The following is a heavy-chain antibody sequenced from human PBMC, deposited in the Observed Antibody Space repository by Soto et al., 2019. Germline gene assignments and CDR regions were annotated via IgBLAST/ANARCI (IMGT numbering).Heavy chain of an antibody. CDR3: ARRIVGSTSDAFDI. D-gene: IGHD1-26*01. Sequence: GESLKLSCKGSGYSFTSYWISWVRQMPGKGLEWMGRIDPSDSYTNHSPSFQGHVTISADKSISTAYLQWSSLKASDTAMYYCARRIVGSTSDAFDIWGQGTMVTVSS. V-gene: IGHV5-10-1*01. CDR2: IDPSDSYT. CDR1: GYSFTSYW. J-gene: IGHJ3*02.